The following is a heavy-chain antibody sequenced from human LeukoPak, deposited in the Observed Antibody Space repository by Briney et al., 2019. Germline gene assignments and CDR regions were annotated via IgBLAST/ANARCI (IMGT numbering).Heavy chain of an antibody. D-gene: IGHD5-12*01. Sequence: PGGSLRLSCAASGFTFSSYGMRWVRQAPGKGLEWVAFIQYDATNKYYADSVKGRFTVSRDNSKSTLYLQMNSLRAEDTAVYYCAKDGDPYIVATTHFDCWGQGTLVTVSS. CDR1: GFTFSSYG. V-gene: IGHV3-30*02. J-gene: IGHJ4*02. CDR3: AKDGDPYIVATTHFDC. CDR2: IQYDATNK.